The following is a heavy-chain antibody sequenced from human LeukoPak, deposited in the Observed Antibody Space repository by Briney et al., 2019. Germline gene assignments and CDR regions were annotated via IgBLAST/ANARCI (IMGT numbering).Heavy chain of an antibody. CDR2: ISGSGGST. Sequence: GGSLRLSCAASGFTFSGSALHWVRQASGKGLEWVSAISGSGGSTYYADSVKGRFTISRDNSKNTLYLQMNSLRAEDTAVYYCAKDPDYITMVRGFYMDVWGKGTTVTISS. D-gene: IGHD3-10*01. J-gene: IGHJ6*03. V-gene: IGHV3-23*01. CDR3: AKDPDYITMVRGFYMDV. CDR1: GFTFSGSA.